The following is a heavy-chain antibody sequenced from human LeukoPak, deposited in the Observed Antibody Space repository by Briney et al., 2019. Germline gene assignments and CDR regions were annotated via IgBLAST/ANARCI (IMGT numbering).Heavy chain of an antibody. J-gene: IGHJ5*02. D-gene: IGHD6-19*01. CDR2: INAGNGNT. V-gene: IGHV1-3*01. Sequence: ASVKVSCKASGYTFTSYAMHWVRQAPGQRLEWMGWINAGNGNTKYSQKLQGRVTMTTDTSTSTAYMELRSLRSDDTAVYYCARGAVAGLNWFDPWGQGTLVTVSS. CDR3: ARGAVAGLNWFDP. CDR1: GYTFTSYA.